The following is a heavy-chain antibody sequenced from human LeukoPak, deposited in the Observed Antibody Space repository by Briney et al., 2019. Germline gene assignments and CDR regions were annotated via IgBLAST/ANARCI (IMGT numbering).Heavy chain of an antibody. J-gene: IGHJ5*02. V-gene: IGHV4-34*01. CDR2: INHSGSI. CDR1: GGSFSGYY. CDR3: ARVKVGAPGWFDP. Sequence: SETLSLTCAVYGGSFSGYYWSWIRQPPGKGLEWIGEINHSGSINYNPSLKSRVTISVDTSKNQFSLKLSSVTAADTAVYYCARVKVGAPGWFDPWGQGTLVTVSS. D-gene: IGHD1-26*01.